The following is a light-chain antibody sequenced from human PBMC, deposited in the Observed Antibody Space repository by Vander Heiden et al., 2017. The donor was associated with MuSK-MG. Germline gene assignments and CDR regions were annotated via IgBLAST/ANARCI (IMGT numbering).Light chain of an antibody. Sequence: EIVMTQSPATLSVSPGERATLSCRASQSVSSNLAWYQQKLGQAPRLLIFGAFTRASGIPATFSGSGSGTEFTLTISRLESEDFAVYYCQQDHKWPWTFGQGTKVDIK. CDR2: GAF. V-gene: IGKV3-15*01. J-gene: IGKJ1*01. CDR3: QQDHKWPWT. CDR1: QSVSSN.